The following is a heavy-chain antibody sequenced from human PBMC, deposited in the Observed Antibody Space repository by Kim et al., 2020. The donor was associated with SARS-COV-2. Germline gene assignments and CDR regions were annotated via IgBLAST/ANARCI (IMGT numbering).Heavy chain of an antibody. CDR3: ARDPIFGWLGGYFDS. J-gene: IGHJ4*02. D-gene: IGHD6-19*01. Sequence: ASVKVSCKASGYTFISYGINWVRQAPGQGLEWMGWINTNTGNPTYAQGFTGRFVFSLDTSVSTAYLQISSLKAEDTAVYYCARDPIFGWLGGYFDSWGQGTLVTVSA. CDR2: INTNTGNP. V-gene: IGHV7-4-1*02. CDR1: GYTFISYG.